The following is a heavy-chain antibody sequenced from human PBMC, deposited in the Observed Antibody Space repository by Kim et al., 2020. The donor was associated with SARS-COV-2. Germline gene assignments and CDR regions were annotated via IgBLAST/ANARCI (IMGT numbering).Heavy chain of an antibody. CDR3: AKKWGKYSSSSSHH. CDR1: GFTFNNYA. D-gene: IGHD6-6*01. J-gene: IGHJ1*01. CDR2: ISGSGGST. V-gene: IGHV3-23*01. Sequence: GGSLRLSCAASGFTFNNYAMSWVRQAPGKGLEWVSTISGSGGSTFYADSVKGRFTISRDNSRHTLFLQMSSLRAEDTALYYCAKKWGKYSSSSSHHWGQG.